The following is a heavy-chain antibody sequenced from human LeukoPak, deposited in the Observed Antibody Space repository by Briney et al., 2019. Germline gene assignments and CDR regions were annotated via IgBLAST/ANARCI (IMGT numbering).Heavy chain of an antibody. D-gene: IGHD6-13*01. CDR2: ISYDGSNK. CDR1: GFTFSSYA. Sequence: PGGSLRLSCAASGFTFSSYAMHWVRQAPDKGLEWVAVISYDGSNKYYADSVKGRFTISRDNSKNTLYLQMNSLRAEDTAVYYRARDEFGYSSTWYLDYWGQGTLVTVSS. J-gene: IGHJ4*02. CDR3: ARDEFGYSSTWYLDY. V-gene: IGHV3-30*04.